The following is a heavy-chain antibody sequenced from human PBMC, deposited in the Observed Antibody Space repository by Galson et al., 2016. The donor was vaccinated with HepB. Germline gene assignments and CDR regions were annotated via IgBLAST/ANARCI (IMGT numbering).Heavy chain of an antibody. CDR1: GFTFSGSA. Sequence: SLRLSCAASGFTFSGSAIHWVRQASGKGLEWVGRIRTKANSYATTYAASVKGRFTISRDDSRKTAYLQMNSLKTEDTAVYYCTKLGGGYCSNGVCYTDYYYYYGLDVWGQGTTVTVSS. CDR2: IRTKANSYAT. CDR3: TKLGGGYCSNGVCYTDYYYYYGLDV. V-gene: IGHV3-73*01. D-gene: IGHD2-8*01. J-gene: IGHJ6*02.